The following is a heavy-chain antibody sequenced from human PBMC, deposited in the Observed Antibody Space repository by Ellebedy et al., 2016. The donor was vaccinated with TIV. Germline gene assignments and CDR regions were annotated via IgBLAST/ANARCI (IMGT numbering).Heavy chain of an antibody. J-gene: IGHJ4*02. CDR2: ISTISSYI. V-gene: IGHV3-21*01. Sequence: GESLKISCAASGFTFSSYTLNWVRQAPGKGLEWVSSISTISSYIYYAASVKGRFTISRDNAKNSLFLQMTSLRAEDTAVYYCARKFYDSIGYGPYYFYYWGQGTLVTVSS. D-gene: IGHD3-22*01. CDR1: GFTFSSYT. CDR3: ARKFYDSIGYGPYYFYY.